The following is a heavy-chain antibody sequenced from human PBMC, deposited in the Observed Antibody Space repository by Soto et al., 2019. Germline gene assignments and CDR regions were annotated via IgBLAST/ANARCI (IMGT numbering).Heavy chain of an antibody. V-gene: IGHV3-21*01. D-gene: IGHD2-2*01. CDR2: ISSGSNYI. CDR1: GFTFESYN. J-gene: IGHJ4*02. CDR3: VRRGYQSY. Sequence: GGSLRLSCAASGFTFESYNMNWVRQAPGKGLEWVSSISSGSNYIHYADSVKGRFTISRDNAKNSLYLQMNSLRAEDTAVYYCVRRGYQSYWGQGTLVTVYS.